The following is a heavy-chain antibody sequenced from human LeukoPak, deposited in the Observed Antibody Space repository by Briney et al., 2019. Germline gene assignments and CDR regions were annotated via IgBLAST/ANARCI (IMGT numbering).Heavy chain of an antibody. V-gene: IGHV4-34*01. CDR1: GGSFCGYY. Sequence: KPPETLSLTCVVYGGSFCGYYWSWIRQPPGKGLEWVGEINQSGSTKHNPSLKSRVTISIDTSKNQFSLKMSSVTAADTAVYYCARGGSSSRDMDVWGKGTTVAVSS. J-gene: IGHJ6*03. CDR3: ARGGSSSRDMDV. D-gene: IGHD6-6*01. CDR2: INQSGST.